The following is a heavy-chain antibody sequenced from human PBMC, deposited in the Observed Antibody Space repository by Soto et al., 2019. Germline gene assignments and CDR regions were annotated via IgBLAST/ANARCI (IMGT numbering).Heavy chain of an antibody. CDR2: IIPIFGTT. CDR1: GGTFSSYS. Sequence: ASVEVSCKASGGTFSSYSISWVRQAPGQGLEWMGGIIPIFGTTTYAQKFQGRVTITADDSTSTASMELRSLRSQDTAVYYCARDRTHNWGHEGNFDYWGQGTLVTVSS. V-gene: IGHV1-69*13. D-gene: IGHD7-27*01. J-gene: IGHJ4*02. CDR3: ARDRTHNWGHEGNFDY.